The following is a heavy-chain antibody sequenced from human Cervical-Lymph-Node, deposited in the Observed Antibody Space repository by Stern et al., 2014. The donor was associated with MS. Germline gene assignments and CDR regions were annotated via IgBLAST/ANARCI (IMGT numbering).Heavy chain of an antibody. J-gene: IGHJ4*02. V-gene: IGHV3-15*01. D-gene: IGHD6-13*01. CDR2: IKSKTDGGTT. CDR3: TTAPTYSSSWSDY. CDR1: GFTFSNAW. Sequence: EMQLVESGGGLVKPGGSLRLSCAASGFTFSNAWMSWVRQAPGKGLEWVGRIKSKTDGGTTDYAAPVKGRFTISRDDSKNTLYLQMNSLKTEDTAVYYCTTAPTYSSSWSDYWGQGTLVTVSS.